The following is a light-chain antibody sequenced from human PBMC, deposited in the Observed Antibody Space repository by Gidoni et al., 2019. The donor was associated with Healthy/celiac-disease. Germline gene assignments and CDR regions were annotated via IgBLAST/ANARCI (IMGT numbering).Light chain of an antibody. CDR2: AAS. CDR1: QSISNY. J-gene: IGKJ1*01. Sequence: TPSLSSLSATARDRVTVTWRASQSISNYLAWYQQKPGKVPKLLIYAASTLKPGILSRCSGGGSGTDFTLTISSLQPEDVATYYCEKYNRTFGQGTKLEIK. V-gene: IGKV1-27*01. CDR3: EKYNRT.